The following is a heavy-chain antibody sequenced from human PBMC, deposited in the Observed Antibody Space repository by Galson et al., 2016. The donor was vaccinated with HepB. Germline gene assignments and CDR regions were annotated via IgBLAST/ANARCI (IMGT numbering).Heavy chain of an antibody. CDR1: GYTFSTHA. D-gene: IGHD5-12*01. J-gene: IGHJ6*02. V-gene: IGHV1-3*01. CDR2: INGGNGYT. Sequence: SVKVSCKASGYTFSTHAMHWVRQAPGQRLEWMGWINGGNGYTKYSQKFQDRVTITRDTSANTAYMELSSLRSEDTALYYCARDQRAYDKKAGHFYYGMDVWGHGTTVTVSS. CDR3: ARDQRAYDKKAGHFYYGMDV.